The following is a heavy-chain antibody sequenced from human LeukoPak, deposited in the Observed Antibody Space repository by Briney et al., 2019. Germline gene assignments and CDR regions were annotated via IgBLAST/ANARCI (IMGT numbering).Heavy chain of an antibody. Sequence: SETLSLTCTVSGGSISSSSYYWGWIRQPPGKGLEWIGSIYYSGSTYYNPSLKSRVTISVDTSKNQFSLKLSSVTAADTAVYYCARLEMATIMGFDYWGQGTLVTVSS. D-gene: IGHD5-24*01. J-gene: IGHJ4*02. CDR3: ARLEMATIMGFDY. V-gene: IGHV4-39*07. CDR2: IYYSGST. CDR1: GGSISSSSYY.